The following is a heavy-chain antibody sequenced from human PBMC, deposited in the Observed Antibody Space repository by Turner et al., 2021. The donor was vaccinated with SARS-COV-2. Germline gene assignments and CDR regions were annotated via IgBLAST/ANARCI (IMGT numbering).Heavy chain of an antibody. Sequence: QLQLQESGPGLVKPSETLPLTCTVSGGSISSSSYYWGWIRQPPGKGLEWIGSIYYSGSTYYNPSLKSRVTISVDTSKNQFSVKLSSVTAADTAVYYCAIAPNYYYGMDVWGQGTTVTVSS. CDR3: AIAPNYYYGMDV. V-gene: IGHV4-39*01. J-gene: IGHJ6*02. CDR1: GGSISSSSYY. CDR2: IYYSGST.